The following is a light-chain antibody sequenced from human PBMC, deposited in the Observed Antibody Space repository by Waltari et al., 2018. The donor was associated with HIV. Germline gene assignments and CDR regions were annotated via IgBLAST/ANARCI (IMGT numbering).Light chain of an antibody. Sequence: DIQMTQSPSTLSASVGDRVTITCRASQSISSWLAWYQQKPGKAPKLLIYKASSLKSGVPSRFSGSGSGTECTLTISSLQPDDFATYYCQQYNSYSVTFGQGTKVEIK. CDR1: QSISSW. V-gene: IGKV1-5*03. CDR2: KAS. J-gene: IGKJ1*01. CDR3: QQYNSYSVT.